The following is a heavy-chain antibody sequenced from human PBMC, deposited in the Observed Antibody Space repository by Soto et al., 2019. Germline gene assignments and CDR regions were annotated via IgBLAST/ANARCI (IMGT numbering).Heavy chain of an antibody. V-gene: IGHV3-23*01. CDR1: GCTLSSYA. CDR3: ARHILITILGYYYGMDV. D-gene: IGHD3-9*01. Sequence: EVRLLESGGGLVQPGGPLRLSCAASGCTLSSYAMSWVRQAPGKGLEWVSTIIGSGGSANYADSVKGRFTISRDSCKNTLYLQMNSLRADDTAVYYCARHILITILGYYYGMDVWGQGTTVTVSS. J-gene: IGHJ6*01. CDR2: IIGSGGSA.